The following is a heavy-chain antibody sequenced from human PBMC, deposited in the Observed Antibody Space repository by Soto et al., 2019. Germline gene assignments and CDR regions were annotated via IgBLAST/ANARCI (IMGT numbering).Heavy chain of an antibody. J-gene: IGHJ6*02. CDR1: GFTFSSYG. CDR2: IWYDGSNK. D-gene: IGHD1-1*01. Sequence: GGSLRLSCAASGFTFSSYGMHWVRQAPGKGLEWVAVIWYDGSNKYYADSVKGRFTISRDNSKNTLYLQMNSLRAEDTAVYYCAKEPGTNYYYYGMDVWGQGTTVTVSS. V-gene: IGHV3-30*02. CDR3: AKEPGTNYYYYGMDV.